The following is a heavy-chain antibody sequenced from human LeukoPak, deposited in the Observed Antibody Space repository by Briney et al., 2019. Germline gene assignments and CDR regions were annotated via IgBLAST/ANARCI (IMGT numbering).Heavy chain of an antibody. Sequence: SETLSLTCAVSGGSISSGGYSWSWIRQPPGKGLEWIGYIYHSGSTYYNPSLKSRVTISVDRSKNQFSLKLSSVTAADTAVYYCARGPPLEDTYYYDSSGYQPVLYFDYWGQGTLVTVSS. V-gene: IGHV4-30-2*01. J-gene: IGHJ4*02. CDR1: GGSISSGGYS. D-gene: IGHD3-22*01. CDR3: ARGPPLEDTYYYDSSGYQPVLYFDY. CDR2: IYHSGST.